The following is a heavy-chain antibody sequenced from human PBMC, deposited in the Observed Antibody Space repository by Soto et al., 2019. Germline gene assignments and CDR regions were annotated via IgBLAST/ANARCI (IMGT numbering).Heavy chain of an antibody. D-gene: IGHD3-10*01. Sequence: SETLSLTCAVSGYSISSSNWWGWIRQPPGKGLEWIASIYYSGHTYYNPSLKSRVTISVDTSKNQFSLKLSSVTAADTAVYYCAMSLWFGNTPNWFDPWGQGTLVTVSS. V-gene: IGHV4-38-2*01. CDR1: GYSISSSNW. J-gene: IGHJ5*02. CDR2: IYYSGHT. CDR3: AMSLWFGNTPNWFDP.